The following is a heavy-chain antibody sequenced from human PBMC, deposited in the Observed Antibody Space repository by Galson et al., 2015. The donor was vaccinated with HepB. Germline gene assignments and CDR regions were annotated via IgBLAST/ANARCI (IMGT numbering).Heavy chain of an antibody. J-gene: IGHJ6*02. V-gene: IGHV3-33*06. D-gene: IGHD6-13*01. Sequence: SLRLSCAASGFTFESYGMHWVRQAPGKGLEWVAVIWYDGSNTYYGESVKGRFTISRDNSKNTLYLQMNSLRAEDTAVYSCAKEVGISSRWVQGFFPKGMGGWGQGAPVPV. CDR2: IWYDGSNT. CDR1: GFTFESYG. CDR3: AKEVGISSRWVQGFFPKGMGG.